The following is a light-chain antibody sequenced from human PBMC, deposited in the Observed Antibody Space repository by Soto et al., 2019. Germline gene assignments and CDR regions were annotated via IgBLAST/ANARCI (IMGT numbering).Light chain of an antibody. CDR1: QSVTTQ. Sequence: IALPQSPSTLSWSPGERATLSGRASQSVTTQLAGYQQKPGQAPRLIIHGASSRATGVPDRITGSGSGTDFTLSISRLEPEDCAVYYCQQYGGSTRTFGQGTNVDIK. J-gene: IGKJ1*01. CDR3: QQYGGSTRT. CDR2: GAS. V-gene: IGKV3-20*01.